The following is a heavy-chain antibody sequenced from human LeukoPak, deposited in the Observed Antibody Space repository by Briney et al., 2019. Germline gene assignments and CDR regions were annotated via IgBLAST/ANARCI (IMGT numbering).Heavy chain of an antibody. CDR2: FRGSDGAT. V-gene: IGHV3-23*01. Sequence: GGSLRLSCATSGFTFSSNAMTWVRQAPGKGLEWVSAFRGSDGATYYADSVKGRFTISGDNSKNTLYLQMNSLRAEDTAVYYCAKGYTYYDILTGYYRSYALDIWGQGTMVTVSS. CDR1: GFTFSSNA. J-gene: IGHJ3*02. CDR3: AKGYTYYDILTGYYRSYALDI. D-gene: IGHD3-9*01.